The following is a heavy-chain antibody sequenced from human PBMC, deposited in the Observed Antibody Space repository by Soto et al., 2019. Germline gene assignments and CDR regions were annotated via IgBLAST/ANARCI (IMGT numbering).Heavy chain of an antibody. V-gene: IGHV3-30*18. CDR3: AKAGGDY. CDR2: ISYDGSNK. J-gene: IGHJ4*02. D-gene: IGHD3-10*01. CDR1: GFTFSSYG. Sequence: PGGSLRLSCAASGFTFSSYGMHWVRQAPGKGLEWVAVISYDGSNKYYADSVKGRFTISRDNSKNTLYLQMNSLRAEDTAVYYCAKAGGDYWGQGNLVTVSS.